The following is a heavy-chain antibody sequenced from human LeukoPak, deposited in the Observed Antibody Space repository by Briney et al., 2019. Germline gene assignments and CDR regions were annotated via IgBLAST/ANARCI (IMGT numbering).Heavy chain of an antibody. CDR2: IDVGSGNT. CDR3: AAEGASPGAFDI. V-gene: IGHV1-58*02. CDR1: GFTFTSSA. Sequence: EASVKVSCKASGFTFTSSAMQWVRQARGQRLEWIGWIDVGSGNTNYAQKFQERVTITRDMSTSTAYMELSSLRSEDTAVYYCAAEGASPGAFDIWGQGTMVTVSS. J-gene: IGHJ3*02. D-gene: IGHD2-2*01.